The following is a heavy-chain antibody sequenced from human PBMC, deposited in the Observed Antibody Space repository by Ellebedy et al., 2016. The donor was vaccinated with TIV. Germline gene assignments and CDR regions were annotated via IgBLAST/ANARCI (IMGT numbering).Heavy chain of an antibody. CDR2: IWYDGSQI. CDR1: GFTSGSYG. J-gene: IGHJ4*02. Sequence: GESLKISCAASGFTSGSYGIHWVRQAPGKGLEWVAVIWYDGSQIYYADSVKGRFTISRDNSKNTLYLQINSLRAEDTAVYYCAKDSPYDSWSGYTTYYFDYWGQGTLVTVSS. D-gene: IGHD3-3*01. CDR3: AKDSPYDSWSGYTTYYFDY. V-gene: IGHV3-33*06.